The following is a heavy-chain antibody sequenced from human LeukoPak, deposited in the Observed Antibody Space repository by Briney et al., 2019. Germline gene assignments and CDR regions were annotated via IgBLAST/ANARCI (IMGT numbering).Heavy chain of an antibody. V-gene: IGHV1-2*06. CDR3: ARWDARGSLHLYYFDY. CDR2: INPNSGGT. D-gene: IGHD3-10*01. CDR1: GYTFTGYY. Sequence: ASVKVSCKASGYTFTGYYMHWVRQAPGQGLEWMGRINPNSGGTNYAQKFQGRVTMTRDTSISTAYMELSRLRSDDTAVYYCARWDARGSLHLYYFDYWGQGTLVTVSS. J-gene: IGHJ4*02.